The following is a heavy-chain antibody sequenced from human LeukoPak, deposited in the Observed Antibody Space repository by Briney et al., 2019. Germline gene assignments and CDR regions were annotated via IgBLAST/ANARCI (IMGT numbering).Heavy chain of an antibody. CDR1: GFTFSSYA. D-gene: IGHD4-17*01. J-gene: IGHJ6*02. Sequence: PGGSLRLSCAASGFTFSSYAMHWVRQAPGKGLEWVAVISYDGSNKYYADSVKGRFTISRDNAKNSLYLQMNSLRAEDTAVYYCARDGTMILDYGDYGYYGMDVWGQGTTVTVSS. CDR3: ARDGTMILDYGDYGYYGMDV. CDR2: ISYDGSNK. V-gene: IGHV3-30-3*01.